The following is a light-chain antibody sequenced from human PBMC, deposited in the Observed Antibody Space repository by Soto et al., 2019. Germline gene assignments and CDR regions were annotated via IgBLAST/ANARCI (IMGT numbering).Light chain of an antibody. J-gene: IGLJ7*01. CDR3: ASWDDTLNVAV. CDR1: SSNIGSNT. CDR2: GNN. Sequence: QSVLTQPPSASGTPGQRVTISCSGSSSNIGSNTVNWYQQLPGTAPKLLIYGNNERPSGVPDRFSGSKSGTSGSLAISGLQSEDVADYYCASWDDTLNVAVFGGGTQLTVL. V-gene: IGLV1-44*01.